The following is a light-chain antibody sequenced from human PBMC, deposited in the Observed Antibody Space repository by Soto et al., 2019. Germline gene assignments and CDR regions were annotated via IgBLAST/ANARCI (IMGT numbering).Light chain of an antibody. J-gene: IGLJ2*01. V-gene: IGLV1-40*01. Sequence: QSVLTQPPSVSGAPGQRVTISCTGSSSNIGAGYEVHWYPQLPGTAPKLLIYGNSNRPSGVPDRVSGSKSGTSASLAITGIQAEAEADYYCQSYDSSLSGAEVFGGGTKLTVL. CDR1: SSNIGAGYE. CDR2: GNS. CDR3: QSYDSSLSGAEV.